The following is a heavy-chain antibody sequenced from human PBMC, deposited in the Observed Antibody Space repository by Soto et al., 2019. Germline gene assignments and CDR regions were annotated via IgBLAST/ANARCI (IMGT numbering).Heavy chain of an antibody. Sequence: QVQLVESGGGVVQPGRSLRLSCAASGFTFSSYGMHWVRQAPGKGLEWVAVIWYDGSNKYYADSVKGRFTISRDNSKNTLYLQMNSLRAEDTAVYYCARDRDPKLRSEDYFDYWGQGTLVTVSS. J-gene: IGHJ4*02. CDR3: ARDRDPKLRSEDYFDY. CDR1: GFTFSSYG. D-gene: IGHD5-12*01. V-gene: IGHV3-33*01. CDR2: IWYDGSNK.